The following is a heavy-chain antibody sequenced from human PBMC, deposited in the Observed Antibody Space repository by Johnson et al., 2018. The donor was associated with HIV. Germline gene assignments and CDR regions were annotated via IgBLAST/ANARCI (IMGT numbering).Heavy chain of an antibody. V-gene: IGHV3-13*01. Sequence: VQLVESGGGVVQPGRSLRLSCAASGFTFSSYDMHWVRQATGKGLEWVSAIGTAGDTYYPGYVKGRFTISRENAKNSLYLQMNSLRAGDTAVYYCARDNGEDAFDIWGQGTMVTVSS. CDR1: GFTFSSYD. J-gene: IGHJ3*02. CDR2: IGTAGDT. D-gene: IGHD4-17*01. CDR3: ARDNGEDAFDI.